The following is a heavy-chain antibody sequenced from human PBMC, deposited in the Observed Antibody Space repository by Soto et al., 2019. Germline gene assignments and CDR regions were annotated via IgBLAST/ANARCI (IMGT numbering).Heavy chain of an antibody. D-gene: IGHD3-16*01. V-gene: IGHV3-74*01. CDR1: GFIFRRYW. J-gene: IGHJ3*02. CDR2: ITDNGRST. Sequence: EVQLVESGGDLVQPGGSLRLSCAASGFIFRRYWMHWVRQAPGKGLEWVSRITDNGRSTSYADSVKGRFTIFRDNAKNMMYLQMNSLRSEDTPVYYCVTLLQYAYAFDIWGPGTVVTVSS. CDR3: VTLLQYAYAFDI.